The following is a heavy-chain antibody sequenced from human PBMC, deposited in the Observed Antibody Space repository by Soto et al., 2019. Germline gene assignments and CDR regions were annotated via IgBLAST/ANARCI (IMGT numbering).Heavy chain of an antibody. CDR3: ARDGCSGGSCSSYYYYGMDV. V-gene: IGHV4-34*01. D-gene: IGHD2-15*01. CDR1: GGSFSGYY. Sequence: KTSETLSLTCAVYGGSFSGYYWSWIRQPPGKGLEWIGEINHSGSTNYNPSLKSRVTISVDTSKNQFSLKLSSVTAADTAVYYCARDGCSGGSCSSYYYYGMDVWGQGTTVTVSS. J-gene: IGHJ6*02. CDR2: INHSGST.